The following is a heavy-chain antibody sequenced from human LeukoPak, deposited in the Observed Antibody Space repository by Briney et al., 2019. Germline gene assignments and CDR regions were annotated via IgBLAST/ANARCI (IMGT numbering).Heavy chain of an antibody. V-gene: IGHV3-23*01. D-gene: IGHD3-16*01. J-gene: IGHJ6*03. CDR2: ISGSGGST. CDR3: AKTRDVDYSPSYYYYMDV. CDR1: GFTFSSYA. Sequence: GGSLRLSCAASGFTFSSYAMSWVRQAPGKGLEWVSAISGSGGSTYYADSVKGRFTISRDNFKNTLYLQMNSLRAEDTAVYYCAKTRDVDYSPSYYYYMDVWGKGTTVTVSS.